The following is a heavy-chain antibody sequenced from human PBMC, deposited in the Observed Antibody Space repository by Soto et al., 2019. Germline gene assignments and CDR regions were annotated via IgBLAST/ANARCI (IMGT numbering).Heavy chain of an antibody. J-gene: IGHJ4*02. CDR3: ARVNSNSNNWVGFDY. D-gene: IGHD6-13*01. CDR2: INPNGGST. V-gene: IGHV1-46*01. CDR1: GYTFTNYY. Sequence: QVQLVQSGAEVKKPGASVKVSCKASGYTFTNYYMHWVRQAPGQGLEWMGVINPNGGSTDYAQKFQGRVTLTRDTSTSAVYMELSSLRSDDTAVYYCARVNSNSNNWVGFDYWGQGTLFTVSS.